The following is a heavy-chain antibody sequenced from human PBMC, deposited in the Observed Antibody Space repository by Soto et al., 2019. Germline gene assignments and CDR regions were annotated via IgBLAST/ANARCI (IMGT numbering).Heavy chain of an antibody. CDR3: AREGSDYVWGSYRMYYFDY. D-gene: IGHD3-16*02. CDR1: GYTLTSYT. V-gene: IGHV1-3*01. CDR2: INPGNGKA. J-gene: IGHJ4*02. Sequence: ASVKVSCKASGYTLTSYTMHWVRQAPGQRLEWMGWINPGNGKAKYSQKFQGRVTITRDKSASTAYMELSSLRSEDTAVYYCAREGSDYVWGSYRMYYFDYWGQGTLVTVSS.